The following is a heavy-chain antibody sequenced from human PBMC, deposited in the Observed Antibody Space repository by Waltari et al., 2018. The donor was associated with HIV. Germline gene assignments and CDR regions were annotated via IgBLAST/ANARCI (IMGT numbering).Heavy chain of an antibody. D-gene: IGHD1-1*01. CDR1: GYTITAYS. CDR2: INSNRGGN. Sequence: QVQHVQTGGEAEQPGASVQVSCEASGYTITAYSMHWVRQAPGQGLEWMGWINSNRGGNNYAQTCRGRLTMTKNTSSRTAYMELCRLGSDDTAVYFCARDRDNWGRCVDHWFDPWGQGTLVTVSS. J-gene: IGHJ5*02. V-gene: IGHV1-2*02. CDR3: ARDRDNWGRCVDHWFDP.